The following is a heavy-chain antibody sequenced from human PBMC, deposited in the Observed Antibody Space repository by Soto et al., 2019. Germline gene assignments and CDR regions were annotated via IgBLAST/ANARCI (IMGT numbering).Heavy chain of an antibody. CDR3: ARGGREITRHLDY. J-gene: IGHJ4*02. Sequence: EVQLVESGGDLVKPGGSLRLSCADSGFTFSSYSMNWVRQAPGKGLECVSAISSSSAYIFYADSVKGRFTVSRDNAKNSLYLQMNILSADDTAVYYCARGGREITRHLDYWGQGTLVTVSS. D-gene: IGHD3-10*01. V-gene: IGHV3-21*01. CDR1: GFTFSSYS. CDR2: ISSSSAYI.